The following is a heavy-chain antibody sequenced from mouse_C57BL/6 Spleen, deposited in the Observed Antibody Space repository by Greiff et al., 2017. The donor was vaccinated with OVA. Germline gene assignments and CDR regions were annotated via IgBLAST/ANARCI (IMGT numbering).Heavy chain of an antibody. V-gene: IGHV1-61*01. D-gene: IGHD2-4*01. Sequence: QVQLQQPGAELVRPGSSVKLSCKASGYTFTSYWMDWVKQRPGQGLEWIGNIYPSDSETHYNQKFKDKATLTVDKSSSTAYMQLSSLTSEDSAVYYCASHYDDPSFDYWGQGTTLTVSS. CDR1: GYTFTSYW. CDR2: IYPSDSET. J-gene: IGHJ2*01. CDR3: ASHYDDPSFDY.